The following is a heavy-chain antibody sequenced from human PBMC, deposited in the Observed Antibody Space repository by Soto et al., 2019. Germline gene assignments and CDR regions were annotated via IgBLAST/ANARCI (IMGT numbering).Heavy chain of an antibody. J-gene: IGHJ6*02. D-gene: IGHD6-13*01. CDR3: ARTAAAGKYYYGVDV. CDR2: IYPGDSDT. V-gene: IGHV5-51*01. CDR1: GYSFTSHW. Sequence: GEAQKISCKGCGYSFTSHWIGWVRQMPRKGLEWMGIIYPGDSDTRYSPSFQGQVTISADKSISTAYLQWSSLKASDTAIYYCARTAAAGKYYYGVDVWGQGTTVTVSS.